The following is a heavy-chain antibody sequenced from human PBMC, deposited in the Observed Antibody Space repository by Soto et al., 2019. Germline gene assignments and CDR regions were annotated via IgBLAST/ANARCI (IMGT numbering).Heavy chain of an antibody. Sequence: ASVKVSCKASGYTFTSYYIHWVRQAPGQGLEWMAIVNPTGGSTNYAQKFQGRVTVTFDTSTSTVFMELNSLRYEDTAVYYCASLRLAVWVDPFAFDIWGQGTMVTVSS. J-gene: IGHJ3*02. D-gene: IGHD3-16*01. CDR3: ASLRLAVWVDPFAFDI. CDR2: VNPTGGST. CDR1: GYTFTSYY. V-gene: IGHV1-46*03.